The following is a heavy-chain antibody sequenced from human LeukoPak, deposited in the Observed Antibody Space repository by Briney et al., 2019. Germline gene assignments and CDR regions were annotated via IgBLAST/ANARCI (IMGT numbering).Heavy chain of an antibody. CDR2: IKSKIAGGTT. CDR1: GFIFTNYF. Sequence: GGSLRLSCAASGFIFTNYFMNWVRQAPGKGLEWVGHIKSKIAGGTTDYAAPVEGRFTISRDDSKNTVYLQLNSLKTEDTAVYYCVTVVRLKDVDFWGQGTLVTVSS. J-gene: IGHJ4*02. V-gene: IGHV3-15*01. D-gene: IGHD6-19*01. CDR3: VTVVRLKDVDF.